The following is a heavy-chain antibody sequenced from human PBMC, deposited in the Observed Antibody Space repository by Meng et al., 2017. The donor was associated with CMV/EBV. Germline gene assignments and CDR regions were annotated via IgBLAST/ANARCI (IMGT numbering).Heavy chain of an antibody. CDR3: ARHYVGNTGDLTAFDY. Sequence: SETLSLTCTVSGGSIISSSYYWGWIRQPPGKGLEWIGSIYYSGSTYYSPSLKSRVTISVDTSKNQFSLKLSSVTAADTAVYYCARHYVGNTGDLTAFDYWGQGTLVTVSS. CDR1: GGSIISSSYY. V-gene: IGHV4-39*01. CDR2: IYYSGST. J-gene: IGHJ4*02. D-gene: IGHD4/OR15-4a*01.